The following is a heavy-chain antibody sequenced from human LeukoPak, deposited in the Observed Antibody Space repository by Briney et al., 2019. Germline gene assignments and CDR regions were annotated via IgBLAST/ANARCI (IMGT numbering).Heavy chain of an antibody. D-gene: IGHD4-17*01. CDR3: AIRSLSGGDYDLHYYMDV. J-gene: IGHJ6*03. Sequence: PGGSLRLSCAASGFTFSSYEMNWVRQAPGKGLEWVSYISSSGSTIYYADSVKGRFTISRDNSKNTLYLQMNSLRAEDTAVYYCAIRSLSGGDYDLHYYMDVWGKGTTVTISS. V-gene: IGHV3-48*03. CDR2: ISSSGSTI. CDR1: GFTFSSYE.